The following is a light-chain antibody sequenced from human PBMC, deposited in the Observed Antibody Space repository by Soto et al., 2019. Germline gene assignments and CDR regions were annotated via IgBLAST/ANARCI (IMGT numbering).Light chain of an antibody. CDR2: KAS. CDR3: QHYNSYSEA. Sequence: DIQMTQSPSSLSGSVGDRVTITCRASQTISSWLAGYQQKPGKAPKLMIYKASTLKRGGPSMFSGSGSGTEFTLTISSLQPDDFATYYCQHYNSYSEAFGQGTKVDIK. CDR1: QTISSW. J-gene: IGKJ1*01. V-gene: IGKV1-5*03.